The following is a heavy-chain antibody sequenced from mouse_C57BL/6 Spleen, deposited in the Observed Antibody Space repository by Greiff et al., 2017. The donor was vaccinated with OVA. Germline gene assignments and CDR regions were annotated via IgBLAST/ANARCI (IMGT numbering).Heavy chain of an antibody. Sequence: LVESGPELVKPGASVKISCKASGYTFTDYYINWVKQRPGKGLEWIGWIYPGSGNTKYNEKFKGKATLTVDTASSTAYMQLSSLTSEDSAVYFCARGDSSGYVDYWGQGTTLTVSS. V-gene: IGHV1-84*01. CDR3: ARGDSSGYVDY. D-gene: IGHD3-2*02. J-gene: IGHJ2*01. CDR1: GYTFTDYY. CDR2: IYPGSGNT.